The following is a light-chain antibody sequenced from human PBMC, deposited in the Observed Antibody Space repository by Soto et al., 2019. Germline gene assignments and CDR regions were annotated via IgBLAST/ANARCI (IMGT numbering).Light chain of an antibody. CDR2: GAS. CDR3: QQYNNWPPWT. V-gene: IGKV3-15*01. CDR1: QSVSSN. J-gene: IGKJ1*01. Sequence: EIVMTQSPATLSVSPGERATVSCRASQSVSSNLAWYQQKPGQAPRLLIYGASTRATGIPVRFSGSGSGTEFSLTISSLQSEDFAFYYCQQYNNWPPWTFGQGTKVDIK.